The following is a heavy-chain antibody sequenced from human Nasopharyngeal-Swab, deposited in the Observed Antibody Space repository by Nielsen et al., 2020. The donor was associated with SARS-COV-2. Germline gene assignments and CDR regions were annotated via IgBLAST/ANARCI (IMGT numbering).Heavy chain of an antibody. CDR3: ARDGYGDPDY. V-gene: IGHV3-48*03. J-gene: IGHJ4*02. D-gene: IGHD4-17*01. CDR1: GFTFSSYE. CDR2: ISSSGSTI. Sequence: GGSLRLSCAASGFTFSSYEMNWVRQAPGKGLEWVSYISSSGSTIYYADSVRGRFTISRDNAKNSLYLQMNSLRAEDTAVYYCARDGYGDPDYWGQGTLVTVSS.